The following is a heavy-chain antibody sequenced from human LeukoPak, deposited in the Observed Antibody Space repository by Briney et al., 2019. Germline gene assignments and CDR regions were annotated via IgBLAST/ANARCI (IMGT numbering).Heavy chain of an antibody. Sequence: ASVKVSCKASGYTFTGSYMHWVRQAPGQGLEWMGWISPHSGGRNYAQNFQGRVTMTRDTSISTAYMELNRLTSDDTAVFYCARAIFVGYSGFDYWGQGTLITVSS. CDR2: ISPHSGGR. V-gene: IGHV1-2*02. CDR3: ARAIFVGYSGFDY. D-gene: IGHD1-26*01. J-gene: IGHJ4*02. CDR1: GYTFTGSY.